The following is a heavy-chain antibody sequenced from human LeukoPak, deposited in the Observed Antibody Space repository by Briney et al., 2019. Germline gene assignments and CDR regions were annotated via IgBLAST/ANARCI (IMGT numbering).Heavy chain of an antibody. CDR1: GGSFSDYY. D-gene: IGHD1-14*01. V-gene: IGHV4-34*01. Sequence: SETLSLTCAVYGGSFSDYYWSWIRQPPGKGLEWIGEINHSGSTNYNPSFKSRVTISVDTSKNQFSLKLSSVTAADTAVYYCAGRAEHDAFDIWGQGTMVTVS. J-gene: IGHJ3*02. CDR2: INHSGST. CDR3: AGRAEHDAFDI.